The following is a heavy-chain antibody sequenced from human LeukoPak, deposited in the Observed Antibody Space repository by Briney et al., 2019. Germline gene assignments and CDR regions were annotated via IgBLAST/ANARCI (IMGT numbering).Heavy chain of an antibody. CDR3: ARDGVVILYYFDY. V-gene: IGHV1-46*01. CDR2: INPSGGST. J-gene: IGHJ4*02. D-gene: IGHD3-3*01. CDR1: GYTFTSYD. Sequence: ASVKVSCKASGYTFTSYDINWVRQAPGQGLEWMGIINPSGGSTSYAQKFQGRVTMTRDTSTSTVYMELSSLRSEDTAVYYCARDGVVILYYFDYWGQGTLVTVSS.